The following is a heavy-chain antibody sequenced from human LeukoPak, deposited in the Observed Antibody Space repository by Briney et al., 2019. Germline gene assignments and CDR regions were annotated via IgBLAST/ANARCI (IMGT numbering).Heavy chain of an antibody. CDR1: GGSFSGYY. CDR3: ARGRGIAAPATTDYFDY. J-gene: IGHJ4*02. D-gene: IGHD6-13*01. CDR2: INHSGST. Sequence: SETLSLTCAVYGGSFSGYYWSWIRQPPVKGLEWIGEINHSGSTNYNPSLKSRVTISVDTSKNQFSLKLSSVTAADTAVYYCARGRGIAAPATTDYFDYWGQGTLVTVSS. V-gene: IGHV4-34*01.